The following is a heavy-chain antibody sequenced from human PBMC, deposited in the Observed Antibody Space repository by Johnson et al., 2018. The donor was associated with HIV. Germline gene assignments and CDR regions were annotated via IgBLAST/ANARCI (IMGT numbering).Heavy chain of an antibody. CDR3: TTPHDILTGYYTGAFDI. J-gene: IGHJ3*02. CDR1: GFTVSSNY. V-gene: IGHV3-66*01. Sequence: VQLVESGGGLVQPGGSLRLSCAASGFTVSSNYMSWVRQAPGKGLEWVSVIYSGGSTYYADSVKGGFTISRDNSKNTLYLQMKSLKTEETAVYYCTTPHDILTGYYTGAFDIWGQGTMVTVSS. D-gene: IGHD3-9*01. CDR2: IYSGGST.